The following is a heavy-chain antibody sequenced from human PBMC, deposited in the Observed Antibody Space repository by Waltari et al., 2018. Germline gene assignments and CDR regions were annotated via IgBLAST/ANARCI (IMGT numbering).Heavy chain of an antibody. V-gene: IGHV3-30*02. J-gene: IGHJ6*03. CDR3: AKEGADFYYYMDV. D-gene: IGHD3-16*01. CDR1: GFTFSSPG. CDR2: IRYDGSNK. Sequence: QVQLVESGGGVVQPGGSLRLSCAASGFTFSSPGMHWVRLAPGKGLEWVAFIRYDGSNKYYVDSVKGRFTISRDNSKNTLYLQMNSLRAEDTAVYYCAKEGADFYYYMDVWGKGTTVTISS.